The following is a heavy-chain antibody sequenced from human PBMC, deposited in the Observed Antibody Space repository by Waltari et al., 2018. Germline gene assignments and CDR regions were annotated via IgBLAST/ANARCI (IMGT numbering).Heavy chain of an antibody. CDR2: IRHDGTKK. V-gene: IGHV3-30*02. D-gene: IGHD5-18*01. CDR3: AKEGGLFAGYGSFDY. J-gene: IGHJ4*02. Sequence: QVQLVESGGGVVQPGGSLRLSCAASGFTFRSHGMHWVRQAPGKGLEWVALIRHDGTKKYSADSVKGRFTISRDKSKNTLYLQMNSLRAEDTAVYYCAKEGGLFAGYGSFDYWGQGTLVTVSS. CDR1: GFTFRSHG.